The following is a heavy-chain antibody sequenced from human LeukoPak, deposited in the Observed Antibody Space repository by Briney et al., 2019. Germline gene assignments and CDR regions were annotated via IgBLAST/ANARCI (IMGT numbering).Heavy chain of an antibody. J-gene: IGHJ6*04. D-gene: IGHD2-2*01. CDR2: ILPIVGTA. V-gene: IGHV1-69*05. CDR3: ARVLLVTAAIGYSHQQMDA. CDR1: GGTFSSYG. Sequence: SVKLSCKASGGTFSSYGISWVRQAPGQGLEWMGGILPIVGTANYAQKVKGRFTITRDESTSTFYMELSSLRSEDTAVYYCARVLLVTAAIGYSHQQMDAWGKGATVTASS.